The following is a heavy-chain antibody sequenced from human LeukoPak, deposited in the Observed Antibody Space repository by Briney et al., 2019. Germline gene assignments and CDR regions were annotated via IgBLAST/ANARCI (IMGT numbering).Heavy chain of an antibody. CDR2: INHSGST. D-gene: IGHD3-22*01. CDR3: ARNPKYYYDSSGTNAFDI. V-gene: IGHV4-34*01. J-gene: IGHJ3*02. Sequence: SETLSLTCAVYGGSFSGYYWSWIRQPSGKGLEWIGEINHSGSTNYNPSLKSRVTISVDTSKNQFSLKLSSVTAADTAVYYCARNPKYYYDSSGTNAFDIWGQGTMVTVSS. CDR1: GGSFSGYY.